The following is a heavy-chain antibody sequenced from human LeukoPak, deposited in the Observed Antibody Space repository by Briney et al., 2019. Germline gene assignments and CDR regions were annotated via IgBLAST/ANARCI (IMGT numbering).Heavy chain of an antibody. V-gene: IGHV4-31*03. J-gene: IGHJ4*02. D-gene: IGHD2-2*03. CDR1: GGPISSGGYY. CDR3: ARVSQGSLDY. CDR2: IYYSGST. Sequence: SETVSLTCTVSGGPISSGGYYGSWIRQHPGKGLERIGYIYYSGSTCYNPSLKSRVSISLETAKNQFVLKLSSVTAADTAVYYCARVSQGSLDYWGQGTLVTVSS.